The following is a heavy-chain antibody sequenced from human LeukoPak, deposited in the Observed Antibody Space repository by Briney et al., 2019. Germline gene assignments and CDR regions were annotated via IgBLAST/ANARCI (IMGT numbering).Heavy chain of an antibody. CDR3: ARARCSGGSCYPNWFDP. CDR1: GYTFTGYY. D-gene: IGHD2-15*01. CDR2: INPNSGGT. V-gene: IGHV1-2*02. Sequence: ASVKVSCKASGYTFTGYYMHWVRQAPGQRLEWMGWINPNSGGTNYAQKFQGRVTMTRDTSISTAYMELSRLRSDDTAVYYCARARCSGGSCYPNWFDPWGQGTLVTVSS. J-gene: IGHJ5*02.